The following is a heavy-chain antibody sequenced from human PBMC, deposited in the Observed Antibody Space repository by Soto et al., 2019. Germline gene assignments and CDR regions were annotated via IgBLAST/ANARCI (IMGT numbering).Heavy chain of an antibody. J-gene: IGHJ4*02. CDR1: GGSITSSSYY. V-gene: IGHV4-39*01. Sequence: SETLSLTCTVSGGSITSSSYYWGWIRQPPGKGLEWIGSIYYTGSTYYNPSLRSRVTISVDTSKNQFSLKLRSVTAADPAVYYCMLGSGWEDFDYWGQGTLVTVSS. D-gene: IGHD3-22*01. CDR2: IYYTGST. CDR3: MLGSGWEDFDY.